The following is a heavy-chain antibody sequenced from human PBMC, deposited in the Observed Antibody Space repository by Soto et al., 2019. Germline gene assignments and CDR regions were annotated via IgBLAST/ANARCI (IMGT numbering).Heavy chain of an antibody. CDR2: IYYSGST. Sequence: SETLSLTCTVSGGSISSRSYYWGWIRQPPGKGLEWIGSIYYSGSTYYNPSLKSRVTISVDTSKNQFSLKLSSVTAADTAVYYCASNYGDYVEYFQHWGQGTLVTVSS. CDR3: ASNYGDYVEYFQH. J-gene: IGHJ1*01. CDR1: GGSISSRSYY. V-gene: IGHV4-39*01. D-gene: IGHD4-17*01.